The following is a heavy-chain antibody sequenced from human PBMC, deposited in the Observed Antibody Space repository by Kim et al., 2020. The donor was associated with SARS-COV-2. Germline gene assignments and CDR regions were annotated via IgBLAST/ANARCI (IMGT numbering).Heavy chain of an antibody. Sequence: NSSLQSRVPRSFDTSKNQFSLKLTSFTAADTAVYYCARDSSLGGLDVWGQGTTVTVSS. CDR3: ARDSSLGGLDV. D-gene: IGHD2-2*01. V-gene: IGHV4-4*06. J-gene: IGHJ6*02.